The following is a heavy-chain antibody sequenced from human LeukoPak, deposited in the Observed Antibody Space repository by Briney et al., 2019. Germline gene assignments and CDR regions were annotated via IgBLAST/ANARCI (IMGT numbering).Heavy chain of an antibody. Sequence: SETLSLTCTVSGYSISSGYYWGWIRQPPGKGLEWIGNIFHSGSTYYNPSLKSRVPISVDTSKNQFSLKLTSVTAADTAVYYCARVVSMTMIVVIPLYFDYWGQGTLVTVSS. CDR1: GYSISSGYY. V-gene: IGHV4-38-2*02. D-gene: IGHD3-22*01. CDR3: ARVVSMTMIVVIPLYFDY. CDR2: IFHSGST. J-gene: IGHJ4*02.